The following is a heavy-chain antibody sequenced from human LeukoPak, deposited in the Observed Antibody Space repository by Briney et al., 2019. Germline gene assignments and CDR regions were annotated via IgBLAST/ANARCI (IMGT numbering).Heavy chain of an antibody. D-gene: IGHD3-22*01. CDR3: ARGGSGYTPFDY. V-gene: IGHV4-39*07. CDR2: IYYSGST. J-gene: IGHJ4*02. Sequence: SETLSLTCTVSGGSISSSSYYWGWIRQPPGKGLEWIGSIYYSGSTYYNPSLKSRVTISVDTSKNQFSLKLSSVTAADTAVYYCARGGSGYTPFDYWGQGTLVTVSS. CDR1: GGSISSSSYY.